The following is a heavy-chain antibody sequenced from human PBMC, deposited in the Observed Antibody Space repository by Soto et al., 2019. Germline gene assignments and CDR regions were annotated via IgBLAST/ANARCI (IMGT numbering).Heavy chain of an antibody. V-gene: IGHV2-5*02. CDR2: IYWDDDK. CDR3: AHRLLFDYFDY. CDR1: GFSLSTSTVG. J-gene: IGHJ4*02. D-gene: IGHD3-10*02. Sequence: QITLKESGPTLVKPTQTLTLTCTFSGFSLSTSTVGVGWIRQPPGKALEWLALIYWDDDKRYSPSLKSRVTITKDTAKNQVVLTMSNMDPVDTATYYCAHRLLFDYFDYWGQGTLVTVSS.